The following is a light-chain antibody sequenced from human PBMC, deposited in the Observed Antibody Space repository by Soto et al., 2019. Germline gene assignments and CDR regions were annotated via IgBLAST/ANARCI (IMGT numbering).Light chain of an antibody. J-gene: IGKJ4*01. CDR2: QAS. V-gene: IGKV1-5*03. Sequence: DIQMTQSPSTLSASVGDRVTITCRASQTISIWLAWYQQKPGKAPNLLIYQASSLESGVQSRFSGSGSGTEFTLTITSLQPDDFATYYCQQYNTYPLTFGGGTKVEI. CDR3: QQYNTYPLT. CDR1: QTISIW.